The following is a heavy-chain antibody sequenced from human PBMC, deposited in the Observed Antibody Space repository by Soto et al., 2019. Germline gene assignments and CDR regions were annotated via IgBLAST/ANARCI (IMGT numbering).Heavy chain of an antibody. CDR1: GYTFSGFY. J-gene: IGHJ4*02. V-gene: IGHV1-2*02. Sequence: ASVNVSCKASGYTFSGFYIHWVRQAPGQGLEWMGWINPNSGGTKSAEKFQGRVTMTRDTSISTAYMELSRLTSDDTAVYYCASAAVTGTAGLDFWGQGTQVTVS. CDR2: INPNSGGT. CDR3: ASAAVTGTAGLDF. D-gene: IGHD6-19*01.